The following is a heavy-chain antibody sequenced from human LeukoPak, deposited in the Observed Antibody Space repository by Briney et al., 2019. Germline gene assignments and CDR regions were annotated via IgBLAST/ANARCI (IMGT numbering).Heavy chain of an antibody. CDR3: ARGYYYDSSGYGGTDY. CDR1: GGTFSSDA. D-gene: IGHD3-22*01. CDR2: IIPIFGTA. Sequence: ASVNVSCKASGGTFSSDAISWVRQAAGQGLEGMGGIIPIFGTANYAQKFQGRVTITADESTSTAYMELSSLRSEDTAVYYCARGYYYDSSGYGGTDYWGQGTLVTVSS. V-gene: IGHV1-69*13. J-gene: IGHJ4*02.